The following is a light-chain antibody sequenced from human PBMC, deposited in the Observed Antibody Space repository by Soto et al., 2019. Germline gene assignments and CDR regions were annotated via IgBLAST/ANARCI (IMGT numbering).Light chain of an antibody. CDR3: GTWDSSLSAVV. Sequence: QSVLTQPPSVSAAPGQKVTIPCSGSSSNIGDNYVSWYQQLPGTAPKLLIYDNNERPSGVPDRFSGSKFGTSATLGITGLQTGDEADYCCGTWDSSLSAVVFGGGTKLTVL. CDR1: SSNIGDNY. J-gene: IGLJ2*01. V-gene: IGLV1-51*01. CDR2: DNN.